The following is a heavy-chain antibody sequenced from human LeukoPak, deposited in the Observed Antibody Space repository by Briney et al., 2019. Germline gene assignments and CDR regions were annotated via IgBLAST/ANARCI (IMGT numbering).Heavy chain of an antibody. V-gene: IGHV1-2*02. CDR2: VVPNSGPP. J-gene: IGHJ4*02. Sequence: ASVKVSCTASGYTSTGYYTHWVRHAPGQGLERMLWVVPNSGPPKYAQTFQGRFTITKDTSISTAYVERSSLGSDDMAVYYCARSEPHLHYWGQGTLVTVSS. CDR1: GYTSTGYY. CDR3: ARSEPHLHY.